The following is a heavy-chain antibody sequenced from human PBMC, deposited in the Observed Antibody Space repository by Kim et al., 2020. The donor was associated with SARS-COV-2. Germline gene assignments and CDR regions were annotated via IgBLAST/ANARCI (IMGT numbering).Heavy chain of an antibody. D-gene: IGHD6-19*01. V-gene: IGHV3-33*01. J-gene: IGHJ6*02. Sequence: GGSLRLSCAASGFTFSSYGMHWVRQAPGKGLEWVAVIWYDGSNKYYVDSVKGRFTISRDNSKNTLYLQMNSLRAEDTAVYYCAREGQWLVLYYYYGMDVWGQGTTVTVSS. CDR2: IWYDGSNK. CDR1: GFTFSSYG. CDR3: AREGQWLVLYYYYGMDV.